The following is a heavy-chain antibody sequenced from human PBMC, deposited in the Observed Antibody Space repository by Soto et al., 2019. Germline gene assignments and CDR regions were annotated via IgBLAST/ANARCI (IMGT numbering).Heavy chain of an antibody. Sequence: HVQLVQSGAEVKKPGASVKVSCKAPGYTFTDSAMHWVRQAPGQGLEWMAWINPNSGATRYAQKFQGRVTTTRDTSITTGYMELSRLTSDDTAVYYCARDLTGDVGGWGQGTLVTVSS. V-gene: IGHV1-2*02. J-gene: IGHJ4*02. CDR1: GYTFTDSA. CDR3: ARDLTGDVGG. D-gene: IGHD7-27*01. CDR2: INPNSGAT.